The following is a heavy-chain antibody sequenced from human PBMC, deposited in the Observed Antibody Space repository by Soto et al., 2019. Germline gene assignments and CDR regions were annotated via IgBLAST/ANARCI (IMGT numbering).Heavy chain of an antibody. V-gene: IGHV4-34*01. CDR1: GGSFSGYY. D-gene: IGHD3-10*01. Sequence: QVQLQQWGAGLLKPSATLSLTCAVFGGSFSGYYWSWIRQPPGKGLEWIGEINHSGSTNYNPSLKSRVTISVDTSKNPFSLKLSSVTAADTAVYYCARVSGIYYYGMDVWGQGTTVTVSS. J-gene: IGHJ6*02. CDR2: INHSGST. CDR3: ARVSGIYYYGMDV.